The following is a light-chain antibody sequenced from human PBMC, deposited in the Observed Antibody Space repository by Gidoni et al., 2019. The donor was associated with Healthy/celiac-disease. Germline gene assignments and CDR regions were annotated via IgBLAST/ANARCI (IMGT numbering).Light chain of an antibody. V-gene: IGKV1-9*01. CDR3: QQLNSYPHT. CDR1: QGISSY. J-gene: IGKJ2*01. CDR2: AAS. Sequence: DIQLTQSPSFLSASVGDRVTITCRASQGISSYLAWYQQKPGKAPKLLIYAASTLQSGVPSRFSGSGSGTEFTLTISILQPEDFATYYCQQLNSYPHTFXQXTKLEIK.